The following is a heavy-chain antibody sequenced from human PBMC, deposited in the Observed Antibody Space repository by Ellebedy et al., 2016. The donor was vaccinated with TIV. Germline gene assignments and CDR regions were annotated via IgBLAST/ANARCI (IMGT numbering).Heavy chain of an antibody. J-gene: IGHJ6*02. CDR1: GYSFTSYW. CDR2: IYPGDSDT. CDR3: ARVLATPLGYYYGMDV. Sequence: GESLKISCKGSGYSFTSYWIGWVRQMPGKGLEWMGIIYPGDSDTRYSPSFQGQVTISADKSISTAYLQWSSLKASDTAMYYCARVLATPLGYYYGMDVWGQGTTVTVSS. D-gene: IGHD1-26*01. V-gene: IGHV5-51*01.